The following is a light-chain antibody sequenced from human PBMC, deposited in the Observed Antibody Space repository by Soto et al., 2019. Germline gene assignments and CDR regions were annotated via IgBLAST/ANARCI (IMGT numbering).Light chain of an antibody. CDR2: KAT. Sequence: DIQMTQSPSTLSASVGDRVTITCRASEDVSQWLAWYQQKPGKAPKLLIYKATSLETGVPSRFSARGSGTEFTLTIRDLQPGDFATYYCQQYDSYPYTFGQGTKLEIK. CDR1: EDVSQW. J-gene: IGKJ2*01. V-gene: IGKV1-5*03. CDR3: QQYDSYPYT.